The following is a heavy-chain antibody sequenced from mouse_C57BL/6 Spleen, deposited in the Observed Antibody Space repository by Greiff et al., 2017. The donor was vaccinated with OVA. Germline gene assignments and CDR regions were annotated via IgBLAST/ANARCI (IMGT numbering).Heavy chain of an antibody. V-gene: IGHV1-18*01. Sequence: QLQQSGPELVKPGASVKIPCKASGYTFTDYNMDWVKQSHGKSLEWIGDINPNNGGTIYNQKFKGKATLTVDKSSSTAYMELRSLTSEDTAVYYCARRNWDDWYFDVWGTGTTVTVSS. J-gene: IGHJ1*03. CDR1: GYTFTDYN. D-gene: IGHD4-1*01. CDR3: ARRNWDDWYFDV. CDR2: INPNNGGT.